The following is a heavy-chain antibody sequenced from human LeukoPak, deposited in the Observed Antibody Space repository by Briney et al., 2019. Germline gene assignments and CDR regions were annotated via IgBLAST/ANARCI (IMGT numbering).Heavy chain of an antibody. J-gene: IGHJ4*02. CDR3: ARFAYGSGSRPYYFDY. D-gene: IGHD3-10*01. Sequence: PGGSLRLSCAASGFTFSDHYMDWIRQPPGKGLEWIGYIYHSGSTYYNPSLKSRVTISVDRSKNQFSLKLSSVTAADTAVYYCARFAYGSGSRPYYFDYWGQGTLVTVSS. V-gene: IGHV4-30-2*01. CDR2: IYHSGST. CDR1: GFTFSDHY.